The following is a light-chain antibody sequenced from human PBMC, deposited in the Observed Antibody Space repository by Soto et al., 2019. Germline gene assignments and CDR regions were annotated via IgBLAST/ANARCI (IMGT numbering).Light chain of an antibody. Sequence: EIVMTQSPGTLSVSPGESATLSCRASQSVRSNLAWYQQKPGQAPRLLIYGASTRATGIPARFSGSGSGTEFTLTVNSLEPEDFAVYYCQQRTNWPPNTFGQGTKLEMK. CDR1: QSVRSN. V-gene: IGKV3-15*01. CDR3: QQRTNWPPNT. J-gene: IGKJ2*01. CDR2: GAS.